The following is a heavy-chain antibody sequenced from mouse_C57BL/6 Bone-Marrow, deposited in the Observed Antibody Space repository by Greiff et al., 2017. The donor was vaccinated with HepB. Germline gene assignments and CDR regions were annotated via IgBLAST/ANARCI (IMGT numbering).Heavy chain of an antibody. Sequence: VQRVESGPGLVAPSQRLSITCTVSGFSLTSYGVHWVRQPPGKGLEWLVVIWSDGSTTYNSALKSRLSISKDNSKSQVFLKMNSLQTDDTAMYYCARHRGIYYGNYDYAMDYWGQGTSVTVSS. CDR3: ARHRGIYYGNYDYAMDY. D-gene: IGHD2-1*01. CDR2: IWSDGST. V-gene: IGHV2-6-1*01. J-gene: IGHJ4*01. CDR1: GFSLTSYG.